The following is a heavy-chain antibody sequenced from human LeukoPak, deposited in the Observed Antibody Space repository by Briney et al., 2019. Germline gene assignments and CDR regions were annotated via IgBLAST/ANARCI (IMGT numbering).Heavy chain of an antibody. CDR2: IYYSGST. Sequence: NPSETLSLTCTVSGGSISSYYWSWIRQPPGKGLEWIGYIYYSGSTNYNPSLKSRVTISVDTSKNQFSLKLSSVTAADTAVYYCARGSWYFDYWGQGTLVTVSS. D-gene: IGHD6-6*01. CDR3: ARGSWYFDY. V-gene: IGHV4-59*12. J-gene: IGHJ4*02. CDR1: GGSISSYY.